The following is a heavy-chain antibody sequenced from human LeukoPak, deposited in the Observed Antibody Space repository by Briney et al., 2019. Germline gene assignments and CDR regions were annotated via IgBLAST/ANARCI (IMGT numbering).Heavy chain of an antibody. Sequence: GGSLRLSCAASGFTFSSYAMSWVRQAPGKGLEWVAVISYDGSNKYYADSVKGRFTISRDNSKNTLCLQMNSLRAEDTAVYYCAKDFQGELLGYWGQGTLVTVSS. CDR2: ISYDGSNK. CDR1: GFTFSSYA. D-gene: IGHD1-26*01. V-gene: IGHV3-30*18. J-gene: IGHJ4*02. CDR3: AKDFQGELLGY.